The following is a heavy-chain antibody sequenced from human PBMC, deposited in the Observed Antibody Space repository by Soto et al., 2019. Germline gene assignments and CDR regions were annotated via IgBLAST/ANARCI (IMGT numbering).Heavy chain of an antibody. CDR1: GFTFSSYA. CDR2: ISYDGSNK. V-gene: IGHV3-30-3*01. Sequence: GGSLRLSCAASGFTFSSYAMHWVRQAPGKGLEWVAVISYDGSNKYYADSVKGRFTISRDNAENSLYLEMNSLSAEDTAVYYCARVRREGIAIAQMDVWGQGTTVTVSS. D-gene: IGHD2-21*01. J-gene: IGHJ6*02. CDR3: ARVRREGIAIAQMDV.